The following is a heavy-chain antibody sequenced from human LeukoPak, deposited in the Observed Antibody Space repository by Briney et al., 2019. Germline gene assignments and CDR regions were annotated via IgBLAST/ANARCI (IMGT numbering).Heavy chain of an antibody. D-gene: IGHD1-26*01. CDR2: IYYSGST. Sequence: PSETLSLTCTVSGGSISSSSYYWGWIRQPPGKGLEWIGSIYYSGSTYYNPSLKSRVTISVDTSKNQFSLKLSSVTAADTAVYYCAKIDIRGDSGSYPYYYYYMDVWGKGTTVTVSS. CDR3: AKIDIRGDSGSYPYYYYYMDV. CDR1: GGSISSSSYY. J-gene: IGHJ6*03. V-gene: IGHV4-39*01.